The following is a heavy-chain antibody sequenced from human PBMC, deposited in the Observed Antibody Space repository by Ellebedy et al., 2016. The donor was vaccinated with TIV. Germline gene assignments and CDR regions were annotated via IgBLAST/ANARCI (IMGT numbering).Heavy chain of an antibody. Sequence: GGSLRLSXAASGFTFSSYGMHWVRQAPGKGLEWVAVIWYDGSNKYYADSVKGRFTISRDNSKNTLYLQMNSLRAEDTAVYYCARSPSTVTTGVDYWGQGTLVTVSS. CDR1: GFTFSSYG. V-gene: IGHV3-33*01. CDR2: IWYDGSNK. J-gene: IGHJ4*02. D-gene: IGHD4-17*01. CDR3: ARSPSTVTTGVDY.